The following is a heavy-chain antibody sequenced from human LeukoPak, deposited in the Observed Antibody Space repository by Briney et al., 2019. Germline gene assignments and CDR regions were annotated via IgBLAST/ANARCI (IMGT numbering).Heavy chain of an antibody. CDR1: GGSISSYY. J-gene: IGHJ4*02. D-gene: IGHD2-2*01. CDR3: ARDKKGTSCYDY. V-gene: IGHV4-59*01. CDR2: IYYSGST. Sequence: SETLSLTCTVSGGSISSYYWSWIRQSPGKGLEWIGFIYYSGSTTYNPSLKSRVTVSVDTSKNQFSLKLSSVTAADTAVYYCARDKKGTSCYDYWGQGTLVTVSS.